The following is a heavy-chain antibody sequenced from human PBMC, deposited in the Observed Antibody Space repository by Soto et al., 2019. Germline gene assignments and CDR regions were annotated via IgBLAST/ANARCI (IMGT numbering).Heavy chain of an antibody. CDR3: ARGRYCLTGRCFPNWFDS. J-gene: IGHJ5*01. Sequence: SETLSLTCSVSGDSISTVDYFWAWIRQPPGQALEYIGYIYKSTTTYYNPSFESRVAISLDTSKSQFSLTVTSVTAADTAVYFCARGRYCLTGRCFPNWFDSWGQGTQVTAPQ. D-gene: IGHD2-15*01. CDR1: GDSISTVDYF. CDR2: IYKSTTT. V-gene: IGHV4-30-4*01.